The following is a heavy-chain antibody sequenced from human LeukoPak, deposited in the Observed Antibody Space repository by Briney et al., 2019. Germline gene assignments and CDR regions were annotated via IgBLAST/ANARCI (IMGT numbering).Heavy chain of an antibody. J-gene: IGHJ6*02. Sequence: SETLSLTCTVSGGSISSYYWSWIRQPPGKGLEWIGYIYYSGSTKCNPSLKSRVTISVDTSKNQFSLKLTSVTAADTAVYYCARERLRRSGMDVWGQGTTVTVSS. CDR1: GGSISSYY. CDR3: ARERLRRSGMDV. CDR2: IYYSGST. D-gene: IGHD5-12*01. V-gene: IGHV4-59*01.